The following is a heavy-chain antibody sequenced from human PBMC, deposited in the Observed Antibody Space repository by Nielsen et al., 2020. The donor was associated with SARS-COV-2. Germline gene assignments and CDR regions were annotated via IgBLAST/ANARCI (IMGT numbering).Heavy chain of an antibody. Sequence: ASVKVSCKASGYTFTAYYIHWVRQAPGQGLEWMGWFNPGSGGTKYAQKFQGRVTTTRDMSVNTAYMELSGLTSVDTAVYYCARGAQQWLADYWGQGTLVTVSS. D-gene: IGHD6-19*01. J-gene: IGHJ4*02. V-gene: IGHV1-2*02. CDR3: ARGAQQWLADY. CDR1: GYTFTAYY. CDR2: FNPGSGGT.